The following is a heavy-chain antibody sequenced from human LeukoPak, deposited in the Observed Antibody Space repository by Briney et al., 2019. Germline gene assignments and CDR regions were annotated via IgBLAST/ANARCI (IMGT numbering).Heavy chain of an antibody. CDR2: ISAYNGNT. J-gene: IGHJ4*02. V-gene: IGHV1-18*01. CDR1: GYTFTSYG. D-gene: IGHD6-19*01. CDR3: ARDQRWLVHHDYFDY. Sequence: ASVKVSCKAAGYTFTSYGISWVRQAPGQGLEWMGWISAYNGNTNYAQKLQGRVTMTTDTSTSTAYMELRSLRSDDTAVYYCARDQRWLVHHDYFDYWGQGTLVTVSS.